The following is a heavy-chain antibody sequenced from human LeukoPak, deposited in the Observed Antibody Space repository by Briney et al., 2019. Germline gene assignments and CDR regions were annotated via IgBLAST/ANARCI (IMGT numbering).Heavy chain of an antibody. J-gene: IGHJ6*02. D-gene: IGHD2-2*01. CDR1: GFTFSSYA. Sequence: GGSLRLSCAASGFTFSSYAMHWVRQAPGKGLEWVAVISYDGSNKYYADSVKGRFTISRDNSKNTLYLQMNSLRAEDTAVYHCARGHIVVVPAATYYYYYGMDVWGQGTTVTVSS. V-gene: IGHV3-30*04. CDR2: ISYDGSNK. CDR3: ARGHIVVVPAATYYYYYGMDV.